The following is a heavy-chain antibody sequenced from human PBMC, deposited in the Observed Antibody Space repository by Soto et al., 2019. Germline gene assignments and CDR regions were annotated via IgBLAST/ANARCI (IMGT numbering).Heavy chain of an antibody. CDR3: AKATTNGGWFNPFDS. V-gene: IGHV3-23*01. CDR1: GFSFVNYA. J-gene: IGHJ4*02. Sequence: GGSLRLSCAASGFSFVNYAMNWVRQAPGKGLEWVSGLSGSGTSTYYADSVRGRFTISRDNSRDTLFLQMNSLTADDTAVYYCAKATTNGGWFNPFDSWGQGALVTVSS. D-gene: IGHD6-19*01. CDR2: LSGSGTST.